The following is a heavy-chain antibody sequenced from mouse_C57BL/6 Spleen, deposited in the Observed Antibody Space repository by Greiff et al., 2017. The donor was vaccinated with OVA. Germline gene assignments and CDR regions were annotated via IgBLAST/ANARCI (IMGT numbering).Heavy chain of an antibody. D-gene: IGHD2-1*01. V-gene: IGHV1-82*01. CDR2: IYPGDGDT. CDR3: ARDGNYVPAWFAY. CDR1: GYAFSSSW. J-gene: IGHJ3*01. Sequence: QVQLQQSGPELVKPGASVKISCKASGYAFSSSWMNWVKQRPGKGLEWIGRIYPGDGDTNYNGKFKGKAKLTADKSSSTAYMQLSSLTSEDSAVYFCARDGNYVPAWFAYWGQGTLVTVSA.